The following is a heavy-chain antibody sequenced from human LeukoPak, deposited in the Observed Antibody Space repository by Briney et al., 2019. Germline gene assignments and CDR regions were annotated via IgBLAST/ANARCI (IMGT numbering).Heavy chain of an antibody. V-gene: IGHV3-23*01. Sequence: GFLRLSCVASGFTFSSYSMSWVRQAPGKGLEWVSGITGTGGSTYYADSVKGRFTISRDNSKNTLYLQINRLRAEDTAIYYCAKDGSWFGELPDYWGQGTLVTVSS. CDR3: AKDGSWFGELPDY. J-gene: IGHJ4*02. CDR1: GFTFSSYS. D-gene: IGHD3-10*01. CDR2: ITGTGGST.